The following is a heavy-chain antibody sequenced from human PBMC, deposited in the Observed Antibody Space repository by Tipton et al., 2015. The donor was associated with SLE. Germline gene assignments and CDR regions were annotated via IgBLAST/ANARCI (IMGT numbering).Heavy chain of an antibody. J-gene: IGHJ2*01. V-gene: IGHV4-34*01. Sequence: TLSLTCAVYGGSFSGYYWSWIRQPPGKGLEWVGELNHGGSINYNPSLESRVTISIDTSKNQFSLKLTSVTAADTAFYYCARGDSADLWGRGTLVTVSS. CDR3: ARGDSADL. CDR1: GGSFSGYY. D-gene: IGHD3/OR15-3a*01. CDR2: LNHGGSI.